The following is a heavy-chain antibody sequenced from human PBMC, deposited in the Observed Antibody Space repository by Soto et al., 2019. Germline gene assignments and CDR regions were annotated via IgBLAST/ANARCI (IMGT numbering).Heavy chain of an antibody. CDR2: IYYSGST. J-gene: IGHJ6*02. CDR1: GGSISSYY. D-gene: IGHD1-20*01. CDR3: ARVNWNYGMDV. Sequence: SETLSLTCTVSGGSISSYYWSWIRQPPGKGLEWIGYIYYSGSTNYNPSLKSRVTISVDTSRNQFSLKLSSVTAADTAVYYCARVNWNYGMDVWGQGTTVTVSS. V-gene: IGHV4-59*01.